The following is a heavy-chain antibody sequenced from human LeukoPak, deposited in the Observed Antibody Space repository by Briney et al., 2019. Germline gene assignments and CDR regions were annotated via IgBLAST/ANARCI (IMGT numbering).Heavy chain of an antibody. V-gene: IGHV4-34*01. CDR1: GGSFSGYY. CDR3: ARASVAAAGTFDFRH. CDR2: INHSGST. D-gene: IGHD6-13*01. Sequence: PSETLSLTCAVYGGSFSGYYWSWIRQPPGKGLEWIGEINHSGSTNYNPSLKSRVTISVDTSKNQFSLKLRSMTAADTAVYYCARASVAAAGTFDFRHWGQGTLVTVSS. J-gene: IGHJ1*01.